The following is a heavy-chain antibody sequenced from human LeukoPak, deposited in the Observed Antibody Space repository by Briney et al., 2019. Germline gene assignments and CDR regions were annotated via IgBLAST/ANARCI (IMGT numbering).Heavy chain of an antibody. Sequence: GASVKVSCKVSGYTLTELSMHWVRQAPGKGLEWMGGFDPEDGETIYAQKFQGRVTITRNTSISTAYMELSSLRSEDTAVYYCARTGHILTIFGVVRGKYYFDYWGQGTLVTVSS. CDR3: ARTGHILTIFGVVRGKYYFDY. CDR2: FDPEDGET. D-gene: IGHD3-3*01. J-gene: IGHJ4*02. V-gene: IGHV1-24*01. CDR1: GYTLTELS.